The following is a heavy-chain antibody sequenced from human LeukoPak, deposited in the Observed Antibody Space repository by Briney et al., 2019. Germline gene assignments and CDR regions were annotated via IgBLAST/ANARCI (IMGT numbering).Heavy chain of an antibody. CDR1: GYTFTSYG. CDR2: IIPIFGTA. CDR3: ARKKWFGELLYGWFDP. V-gene: IGHV1-69*13. Sequence: SVKVSCKASGYTFTSYGISWVRRAPGQGLEWMGGIIPIFGTANYAQKFQGRVTITADESTSTAYMELSSLRSEDTAVYYCARKKWFGELLYGWFDPWGQGTLVTVSS. J-gene: IGHJ5*02. D-gene: IGHD3-10*01.